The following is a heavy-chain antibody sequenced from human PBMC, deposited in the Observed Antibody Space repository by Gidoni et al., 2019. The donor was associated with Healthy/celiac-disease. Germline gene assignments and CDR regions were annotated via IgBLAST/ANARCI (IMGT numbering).Heavy chain of an antibody. CDR3: AKDPIQLWGVEGRNWFDP. Sequence: EVQLLESGGGLVQPGGSLRLSCPASRFTFSSYPFSWVGQAQGKGLEGVSVISGSGGSTYYADSVKGRFTISRDNSKNTLYLQMNSLRAEDTAVYYCAKDPIQLWGVEGRNWFDPWGQGTLVTVSS. J-gene: IGHJ5*02. CDR2: ISGSGGST. V-gene: IGHV3-23*01. CDR1: RFTFSSYP. D-gene: IGHD5-18*01.